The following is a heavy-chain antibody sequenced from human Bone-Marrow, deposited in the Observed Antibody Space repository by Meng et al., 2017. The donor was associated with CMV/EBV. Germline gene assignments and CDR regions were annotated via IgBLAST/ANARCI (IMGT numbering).Heavy chain of an antibody. CDR1: GFTVSSNY. Sequence: LSLTCAASGFTVSSNYMSWVRQAPGKGLEWVSVIYSGGSTYYADSVKGRFTISRDNSKNTLYLQMNSLRAEDTAVYYCARKFCAFGSCFDYWGQGTLVPVSS. V-gene: IGHV3-53*01. CDR3: ARKFCAFGSCFDY. CDR2: IYSGGST. J-gene: IGHJ4*02. D-gene: IGHD2-15*01.